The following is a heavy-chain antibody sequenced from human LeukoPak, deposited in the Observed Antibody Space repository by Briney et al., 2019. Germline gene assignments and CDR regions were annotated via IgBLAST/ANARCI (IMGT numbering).Heavy chain of an antibody. V-gene: IGHV3-30*04. Sequence: GGSLRLSCAASGFTFGSYAMHWVRQAPGKGLEWVALISSDGSDKYYADSVKGRFTISRDSSKNTLYLQMNILRTEDTAVYYCAKNSVDWAFDYWGQGTLVTVSS. CDR1: GFTFGSYA. J-gene: IGHJ4*02. D-gene: IGHD3-9*01. CDR3: AKNSVDWAFDY. CDR2: ISSDGSDK.